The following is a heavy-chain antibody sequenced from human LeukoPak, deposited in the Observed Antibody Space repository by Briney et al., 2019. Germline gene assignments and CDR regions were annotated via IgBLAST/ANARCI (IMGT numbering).Heavy chain of an antibody. Sequence: EASVKVSCKASGYTFTSYGISWVRQAPGQGLEWMGWISAYNGNTNYAQKLQGRVTMTTDTSTSTAYMELRSLRSEDTAVYYCAAAYDYGDHNGLDYWGQGTLVTVSS. J-gene: IGHJ4*02. CDR3: AAAYDYGDHNGLDY. V-gene: IGHV1-18*01. CDR1: GYTFTSYG. D-gene: IGHD4-17*01. CDR2: ISAYNGNT.